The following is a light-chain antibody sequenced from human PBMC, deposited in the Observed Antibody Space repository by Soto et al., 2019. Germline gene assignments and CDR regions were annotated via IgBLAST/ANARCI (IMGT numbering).Light chain of an antibody. Sequence: EIVLTQSPGTLSLSPGERATLSCRASQSVSSTYLAWYQQKPGQAPRLRIYGASSRATGIPDRFSGSGSGTDFTLTISRLEPEDFAVYYCQQYGTSPGTFGQGTKVESK. J-gene: IGKJ1*01. V-gene: IGKV3-20*01. CDR1: QSVSSTY. CDR2: GAS. CDR3: QQYGTSPGT.